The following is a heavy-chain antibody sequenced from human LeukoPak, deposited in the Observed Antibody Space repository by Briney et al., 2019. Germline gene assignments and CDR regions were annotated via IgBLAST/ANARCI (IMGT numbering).Heavy chain of an antibody. CDR1: GGSISSSSYY. D-gene: IGHD3-22*01. V-gene: IGHV4-39*07. CDR3: ARAVDSSGFSSFQY. J-gene: IGHJ1*01. Sequence: KPSETLSLTCTVSGGSISSSSYYWGWIRQPPGKGLEWIGSIYYSGSTYYNPSLKSRVTISVDTSKNQFSLKLKSVTAADTAVYYCARAVDSSGFSSFQYWGQGTLVTVSS. CDR2: IYYSGST.